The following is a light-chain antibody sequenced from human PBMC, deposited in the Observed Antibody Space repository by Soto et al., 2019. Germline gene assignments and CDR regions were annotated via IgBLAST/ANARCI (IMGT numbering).Light chain of an antibody. CDR1: QDISTY. J-gene: IGKJ4*01. CDR2: AAY. CDR3: QKYDNAPLT. Sequence: EIQMTKAPSSLSASVGDRVTITCRARQDISTYLAWYQQKPGKVPKLLISAAYTLQSGVQPRFSGSGSGTDFTLTISSLQPEDVATYYCQKYDNAPLTFGGGTKVEIK. V-gene: IGKV1-27*01.